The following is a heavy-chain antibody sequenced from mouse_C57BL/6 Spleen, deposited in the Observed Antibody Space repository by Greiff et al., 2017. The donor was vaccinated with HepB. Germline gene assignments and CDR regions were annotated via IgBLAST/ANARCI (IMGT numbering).Heavy chain of an antibody. J-gene: IGHJ4*01. CDR1: GFTFSDAW. Sequence: DVKLVESGGGLVQPGGSMKLSCAASGFTFSDAWMDWVRQSPEKGLEWVAEIRNKANNHATYYAESVKGRFTISRDDSKSSVYLQMNSLRAEDTGIYYCTSMVTTGDYYAMDYWGQGTSVTVSS. CDR3: TSMVTTGDYYAMDY. D-gene: IGHD2-2*01. CDR2: IRNKANNHAT. V-gene: IGHV6-6*01.